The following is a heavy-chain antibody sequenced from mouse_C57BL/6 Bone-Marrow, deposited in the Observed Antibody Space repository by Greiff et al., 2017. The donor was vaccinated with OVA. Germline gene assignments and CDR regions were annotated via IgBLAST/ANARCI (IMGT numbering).Heavy chain of an antibody. Sequence: VQLKESGPVLVKPGASVKMSCKASGYTFTDYYMNWVKQSHGKSLEWIGVINPYNGGTSYNQKFKGKATLTVDKSSSTAYMELNSLTSEDSAVYYCARGDFPFAYWGQGTLVTVSA. J-gene: IGHJ3*01. V-gene: IGHV1-19*01. CDR1: GYTFTDYY. CDR2: INPYNGGT. CDR3: ARGDFPFAY.